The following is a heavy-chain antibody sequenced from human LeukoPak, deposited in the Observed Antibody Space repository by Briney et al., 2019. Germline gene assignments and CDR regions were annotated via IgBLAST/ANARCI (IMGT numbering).Heavy chain of an antibody. CDR2: VSGNNGHT. CDR1: AYTCTNYG. Sequence: ASVKVSCKASAYTCTNYGITWVRQAPGQGLEWMGWVSGNNGHTKYAQTLQGRVTMTTDTSTNTAYMELRSLRSDDTAVYYCARGHLLSLDYWGQGTLVTVSS. J-gene: IGHJ4*02. V-gene: IGHV1-18*04. CDR3: ARGHLLSLDY.